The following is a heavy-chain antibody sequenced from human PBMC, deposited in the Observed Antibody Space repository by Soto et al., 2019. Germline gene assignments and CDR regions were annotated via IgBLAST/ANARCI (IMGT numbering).Heavy chain of an antibody. CDR2: INHSGST. J-gene: IGHJ4*02. Sequence: PSETLSLSCAVYGGSFSGYYWSWIRKPPGKGLEWIGEINHSGSTKYNPSLKRRVTISVDTSKNQFSLKLSSVTAADTAVYYCARVGVVVAATNYFDYWGQGTLVTVSS. V-gene: IGHV4-34*01. CDR3: ARVGVVVAATNYFDY. D-gene: IGHD2-15*01. CDR1: GGSFSGYY.